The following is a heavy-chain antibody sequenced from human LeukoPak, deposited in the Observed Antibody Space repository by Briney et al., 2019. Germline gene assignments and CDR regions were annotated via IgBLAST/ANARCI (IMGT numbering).Heavy chain of an antibody. J-gene: IGHJ4*02. CDR3: ARGDDIAAAGLFDY. CDR1: GGTFSSYA. CDR2: IIPIFGTA. V-gene: IGHV1-69*05. Sequence: SVKVSCKASGGTFSSYAISWVRQAPGQGLEWMGRIIPIFGTANYAQKFQGRVTITTDESTSTAYMELISLRSEDTAVYYCARGDDIAAAGLFDYWGQGTLVTVSS. D-gene: IGHD6-13*01.